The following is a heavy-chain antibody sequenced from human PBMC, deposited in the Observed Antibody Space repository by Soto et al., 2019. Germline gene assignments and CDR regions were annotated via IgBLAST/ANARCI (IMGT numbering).Heavy chain of an antibody. CDR2: ISSSSSYI. D-gene: IGHD3-22*01. CDR3: ARDRDYYDSSGPGAFDI. J-gene: IGHJ3*02. V-gene: IGHV3-21*01. CDR1: GFTFSSYS. Sequence: LRLSCAASGFTFSSYSMNWVRQAPGKGLEWVSSISSSSSYIYYADSVKGRFTISRDNAKNSLYLQMNSLRAEDTAVYYCARDRDYYDSSGPGAFDIWGQGTMVTVSS.